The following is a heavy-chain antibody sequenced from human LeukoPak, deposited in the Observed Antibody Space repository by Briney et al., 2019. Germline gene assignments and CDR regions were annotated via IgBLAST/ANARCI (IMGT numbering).Heavy chain of an antibody. J-gene: IGHJ5*02. Sequence: PSETLSLTCTVSGGSISSYYWSWIRQPPGKGLEWIGYIYYSGSTNYNPSLKSRVTISVDTSKNQFSLKLSSVTAADTAVYHCARGGAYYDILTGYSYNWFDPWGQGTLVTVSS. D-gene: IGHD3-9*01. CDR3: ARGGAYYDILTGYSYNWFDP. CDR1: GGSISSYY. V-gene: IGHV4-59*01. CDR2: IYYSGST.